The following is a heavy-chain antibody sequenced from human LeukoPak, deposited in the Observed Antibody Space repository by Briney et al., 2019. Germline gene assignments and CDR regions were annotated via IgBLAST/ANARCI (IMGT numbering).Heavy chain of an antibody. CDR2: MYHSGST. J-gene: IGHJ5*02. D-gene: IGHD3-10*01. V-gene: IGHV4-38-2*02. CDR1: GYSISSGYY. Sequence: SETLSLTCTVSGYSISSGYYWGWIRQPPGKGLEWIGSMYHSGSTYYNPSLKSRVTISVDTSKNQFSLKVTSVTAADTAVYYCARGGYYGSGNDFRFDPWGQGTLVTVSS. CDR3: ARGGYYGSGNDFRFDP.